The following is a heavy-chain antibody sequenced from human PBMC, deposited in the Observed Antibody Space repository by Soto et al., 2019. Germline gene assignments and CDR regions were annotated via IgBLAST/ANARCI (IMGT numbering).Heavy chain of an antibody. V-gene: IGHV3-33*01. CDR1: GFSFSTYG. J-gene: IGHJ4*02. Sequence: QVQLVESGGGVVQPGRSVKLSCAASGFSFSTYGFHWVRQAPGKGPEWVAVIWFDGSKKYYADSVEGRFTISRDNSKNTLCLQMNTLRDEDTAVYYCARDPASVGYHFDLWGQGTLVTVSS. D-gene: IGHD6-13*01. CDR2: IWFDGSKK. CDR3: ARDPASVGYHFDL.